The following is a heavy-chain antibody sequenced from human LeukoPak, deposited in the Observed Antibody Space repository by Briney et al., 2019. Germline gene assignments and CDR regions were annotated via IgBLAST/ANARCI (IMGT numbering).Heavy chain of an antibody. D-gene: IGHD2-2*01. CDR1: GFTFSSYG. CDR2: IRYDGSNK. J-gene: IGHJ4*02. CDR3: AKDGLGYCSSTSCQPYFDY. Sequence: PGGSLRLSCAASGFTFSSYGMHWVRQAPGRGLEWVAFIRYDGSNKYYADSVKGRFTISRDNSKNTLYLQMNSLRAEGTAVYYCAKDGLGYCSSTSCQPYFDYWGQGTLVTVSS. V-gene: IGHV3-30*02.